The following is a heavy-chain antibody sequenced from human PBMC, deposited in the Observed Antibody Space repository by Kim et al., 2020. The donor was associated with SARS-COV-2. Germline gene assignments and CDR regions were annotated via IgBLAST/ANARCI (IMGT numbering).Heavy chain of an antibody. CDR2: ISYDGSNK. D-gene: IGHD3-16*01. CDR3: ARGGGDYYYYGMDV. CDR1: GFTFSSYA. Sequence: GGSLRLSCAASGFTFSSYAMHWVRQAPGKGLEWVAVISYDGSNKYYADSVKGRFTISRDNSKNTLYLQMNSLRAEDTAVYYCARGGGDYYYYGMDVWGQG. V-gene: IGHV3-30*04. J-gene: IGHJ6*02.